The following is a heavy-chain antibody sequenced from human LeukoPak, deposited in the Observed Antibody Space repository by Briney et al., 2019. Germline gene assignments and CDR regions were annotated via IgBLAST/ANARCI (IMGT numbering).Heavy chain of an antibody. D-gene: IGHD3-10*01. CDR2: IYHSGST. V-gene: IGHV4-30-2*01. CDR3: VGDGSGSYYPDY. Sequence: SETLSLTCAVSGGSISSGGYSWSWIRRPPGKGLEWIGYIYHSGSTYYNPSLKSRVTISVDRSKNQFSLKLSSVTAADTAVYYCVGDGSGSYYPDYWGQGTLVTVSS. CDR1: GGSISSGGYS. J-gene: IGHJ4*02.